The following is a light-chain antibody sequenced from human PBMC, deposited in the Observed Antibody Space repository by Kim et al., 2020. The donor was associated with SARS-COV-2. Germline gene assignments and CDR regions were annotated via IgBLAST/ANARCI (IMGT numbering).Light chain of an antibody. V-gene: IGKV1-5*01. Sequence: ASVGDRVTITWRASQSIGGWLAWYQQKPGKAPKLLIHDVSSVESGVPSRFSGSGSETEFTLTISSLQPDDFATYYCQHHSTYPITFGQGTRLEIK. CDR2: DVS. CDR1: QSIGGW. CDR3: QHHSTYPIT. J-gene: IGKJ5*01.